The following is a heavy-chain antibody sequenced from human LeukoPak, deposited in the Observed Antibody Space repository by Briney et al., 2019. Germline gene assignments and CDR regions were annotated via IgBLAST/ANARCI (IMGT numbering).Heavy chain of an antibody. J-gene: IGHJ4*02. D-gene: IGHD1-26*01. CDR2: IRYGGNDE. CDR3: AKDRSESYFYFDL. CDR1: GFTFGSNG. Sequence: GGSLRLSCAASGFTFGSNGMHWVRRAPGKGLEWVAFIRYGGNDERYADSVKGRFTISRGNFKNTLYLQMNSLRAEDTAVYYCAKDRSESYFYFDLWGQGTLVTVSS. V-gene: IGHV3-30*02.